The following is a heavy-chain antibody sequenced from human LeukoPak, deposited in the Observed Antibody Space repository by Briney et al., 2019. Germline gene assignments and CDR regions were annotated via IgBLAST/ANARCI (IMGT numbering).Heavy chain of an antibody. CDR3: ARGAAAGH. CDR2: IYSGGST. J-gene: IGHJ4*02. Sequence: QTGGSLRLSCAASGFTFSSYAMSWVRQAPGRGLEWVSVIYSGGSTYYADSVKGRFTISRDNSKNTLYLQMNSLRAEDTAVYYCARGAAAGHWGQGTLVTVSS. D-gene: IGHD6-13*01. CDR1: GFTFSSYA. V-gene: IGHV3-66*01.